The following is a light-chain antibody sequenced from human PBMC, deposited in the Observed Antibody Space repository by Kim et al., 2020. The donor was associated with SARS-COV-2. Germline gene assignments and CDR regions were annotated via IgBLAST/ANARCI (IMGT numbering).Light chain of an antibody. CDR3: QQYGRSAA. CDR1: QTVNYNY. J-gene: IGKJ1*01. CDR2: DAS. Sequence: MSPGERATLSCRASQTVNYNYLAWYQHKPGQAPRLLIHDASSRATGIPDRFSGSGSGTDFTLTISRLEPEDVAVYYCQQYGRSAAFGQGTKVDIK. V-gene: IGKV3-20*01.